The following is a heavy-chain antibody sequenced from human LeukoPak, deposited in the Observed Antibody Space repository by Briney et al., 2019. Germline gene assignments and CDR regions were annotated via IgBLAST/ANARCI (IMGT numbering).Heavy chain of an antibody. V-gene: IGHV4-59*01. Sequence: PETLSLTCTVSGGSISSYYWSWIRQPPGKGLEWIGYIYYSGSTNYNPSLKSRVTISVDTSKNQFSLKLSSVTAADTAVYYCARDDYGDAFDIWGQGTMVTVSS. CDR2: IYYSGST. J-gene: IGHJ3*02. CDR1: GGSISSYY. D-gene: IGHD4/OR15-4a*01. CDR3: ARDDYGDAFDI.